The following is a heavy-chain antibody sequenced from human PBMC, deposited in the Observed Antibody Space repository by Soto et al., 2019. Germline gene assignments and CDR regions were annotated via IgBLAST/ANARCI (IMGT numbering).Heavy chain of an antibody. V-gene: IGHV3-23*01. CDR1: GFTFSSYA. CDR2: ISGSGGST. CDR3: AARTGGQYYFDY. D-gene: IGHD7-27*01. J-gene: IGHJ4*02. Sequence: GGSLRLSCATSGFTFSSYAMSWVRQAPGKGLEWVSAISGSGGSTYYADSVKGRFTISRDNSKTTLYLQINSRRAEAAAVYYGAARTGGQYYFDYWGQGTLVTVSS.